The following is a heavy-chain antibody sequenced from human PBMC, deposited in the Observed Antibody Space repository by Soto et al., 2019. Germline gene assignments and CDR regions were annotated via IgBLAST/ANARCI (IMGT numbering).Heavy chain of an antibody. CDR1: GFSFSSYE. J-gene: IGHJ6*02. D-gene: IGHD6-13*01. V-gene: IGHV3-48*03. Sequence: GGSLRLSCAASGFSFSSYEMNWVRQAPGKGLEWVSYISSSGSTIYFADSVKGRFTVSRDNAKNSLYLQMNSLRAEDTAVYYCARCSGSWYDYYGMDVWGQGTTVTVSS. CDR2: ISSSGSTI. CDR3: ARCSGSWYDYYGMDV.